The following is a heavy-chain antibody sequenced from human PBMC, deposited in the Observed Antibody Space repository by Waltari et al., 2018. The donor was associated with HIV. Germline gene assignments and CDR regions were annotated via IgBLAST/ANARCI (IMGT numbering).Heavy chain of an antibody. CDR1: GFTFNGNG. CDR3: GRASGSGWWWIDY. V-gene: IGHV3-7*01. Sequence: EVQLVESGGGLVQPGGSLRLSCAASGFTFNGNGMGWVRQAPGKGLEWVANIKLDGSEENYMDAVKSRLTITRDNAQNSLDLQMNSLRPEDTAVYYCGRASGSGWWWIDYGGQGTLVTVSS. CDR2: IKLDGSEE. D-gene: IGHD6-19*01. J-gene: IGHJ4*02.